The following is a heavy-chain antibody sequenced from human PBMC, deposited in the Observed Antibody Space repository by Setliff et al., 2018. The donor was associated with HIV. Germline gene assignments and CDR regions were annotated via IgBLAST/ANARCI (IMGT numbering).Heavy chain of an antibody. CDR2: ISHSGST. Sequence: SETLSLTCAVSGGSIMTGDWWSWVRQSPGKRLEWIGEISHSGSTNYNPSLRSRVTMSVDTSKNQFSLNLTSVTAADTATYYCARGNWGSIGRFDYWGQGILVTVSS. D-gene: IGHD7-27*01. CDR3: ARGNWGSIGRFDY. J-gene: IGHJ4*02. CDR1: GGSIMTGDW. V-gene: IGHV4-4*02.